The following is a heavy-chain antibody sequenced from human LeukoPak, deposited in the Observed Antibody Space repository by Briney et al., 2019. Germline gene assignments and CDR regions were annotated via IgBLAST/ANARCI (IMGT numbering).Heavy chain of an antibody. Sequence: PGESLKISCKGSGYSFTSYWIGWVRQMPGKGVEWMGIIYPGDSDTRYSPSFQGQVTISADKSISTAYLQWSSLKASDTAMYYCARHPLGYSYGSDAFDIWGQGTMVTVSS. V-gene: IGHV5-51*01. CDR1: GYSFTSYW. CDR3: ARHPLGYSYGSDAFDI. CDR2: IYPGDSDT. D-gene: IGHD5-18*01. J-gene: IGHJ3*02.